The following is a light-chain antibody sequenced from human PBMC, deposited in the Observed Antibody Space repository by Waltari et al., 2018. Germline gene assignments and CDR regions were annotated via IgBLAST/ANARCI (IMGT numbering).Light chain of an antibody. Sequence: PLGASVKLTCTLSSGHSSNVIAWLQQRPEKGSRYLMKVNSDGSHSKGDEIPDRFSGSSSGAERYLTISSLQSDDEADYYCETGGHGTWVFGGGTKLTVL. V-gene: IGLV4-69*01. J-gene: IGLJ3*02. CDR2: VNSDGSH. CDR3: ETGGHGTWV. CDR1: SGHSSNV.